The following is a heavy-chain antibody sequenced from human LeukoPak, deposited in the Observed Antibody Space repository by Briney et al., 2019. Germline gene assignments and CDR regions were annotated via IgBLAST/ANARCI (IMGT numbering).Heavy chain of an antibody. Sequence: PGGSLRLSCAASGFTFSNAWMSWVRQAPGKGLEWVGRIKSKTDGGTTDYAAPVKGRFTISRDDSKNTLYLQMNSLKTEDTAVYYCSAKGDYYYGMDVWGQGTTVTVSS. CDR1: GFTFSNAW. J-gene: IGHJ6*02. V-gene: IGHV3-15*01. CDR2: IKSKTDGGTT. CDR3: SAKGDYYYGMDV.